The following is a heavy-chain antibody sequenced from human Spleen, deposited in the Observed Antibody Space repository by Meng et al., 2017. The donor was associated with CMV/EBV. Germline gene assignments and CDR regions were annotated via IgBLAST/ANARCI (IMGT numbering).Heavy chain of an antibody. J-gene: IGHJ5*02. D-gene: IGHD3-3*01. CDR2: IYGGGTGT. CDR3: AKDGYYDFWSGWQGNWFDP. CDR1: GFTFSNYA. Sequence: GESLKISCAASGFTFSNYAMSWVRQAPGKGLEWVSFIYGGGTGTYYADSVKGRFTISRDNSRNTLYLQMSSLRAEDTAVYYCAKDGYYDFWSGWQGNWFDPWGQGTLVTVSS. V-gene: IGHV3-23*03.